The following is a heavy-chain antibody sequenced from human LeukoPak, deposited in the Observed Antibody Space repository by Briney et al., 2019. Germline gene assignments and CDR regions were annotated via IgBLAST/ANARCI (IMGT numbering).Heavy chain of an antibody. Sequence: PGGSLRLSCAASGFTFSSYAMSWVRQAPGKGLEWVSAISGSGGSTYYADSVKGRFTISRDNSKNTLYLQMNSLRAEDTAVYYCAKAMGLVPAAMGWGAFDIWGQGTMVTVSS. CDR2: ISGSGGST. CDR1: GFTFSSYA. J-gene: IGHJ3*02. V-gene: IGHV3-23*01. D-gene: IGHD2-2*01. CDR3: AKAMGLVPAAMGWGAFDI.